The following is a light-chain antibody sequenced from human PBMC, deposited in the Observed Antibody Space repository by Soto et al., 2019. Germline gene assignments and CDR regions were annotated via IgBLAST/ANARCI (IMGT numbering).Light chain of an antibody. CDR3: QQRSNWPLIT. CDR1: QSVGTN. V-gene: IGKV3-11*01. J-gene: IGKJ5*01. CDR2: DAS. Sequence: EIVLTQSPGTLSLSPGERATLSCRASQSVGTNLAWYQQKPGQAPRLLIYDASNRATGIPARFSGSGSGTDFTLTISSLEPEDFALYFCQQRSNWPLITFGQGTRLENK.